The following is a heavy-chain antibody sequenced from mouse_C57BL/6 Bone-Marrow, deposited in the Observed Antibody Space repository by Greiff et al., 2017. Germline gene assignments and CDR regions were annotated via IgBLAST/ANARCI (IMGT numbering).Heavy chain of an antibody. D-gene: IGHD2-3*01. CDR3: ARGGGWAMDY. CDR1: GFNFKDYY. CDR2: IDPEDGET. V-gene: IGHV14-2*01. J-gene: IGHJ4*01. Sequence: VQLQQSGAELVKPGASVKLSCTASGFNFKDYYMHWVKQRPEQGLEWIGRIDPEDGETKYDAKFQGKATMTADTSSSTAYLQLSSLTSEDSAVYYGARGGGWAMDYWGQGTSVTVSS.